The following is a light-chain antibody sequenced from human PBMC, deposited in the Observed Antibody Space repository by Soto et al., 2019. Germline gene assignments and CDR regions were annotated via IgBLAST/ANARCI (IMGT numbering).Light chain of an antibody. J-gene: IGKJ4*01. V-gene: IGKV1-33*01. CDR1: QSVSTY. CDR3: QQYDILPIT. CDR2: DAS. Sequence: DIQLTQSPPSLSASVGDTITITCRASQSVSTYLNWYQQKPGKAPKLLIHDASILQTGVPSRFSGSGSGTDFTFTITSLQPEDIATYYCQQYDILPITFGGGTKVDIK.